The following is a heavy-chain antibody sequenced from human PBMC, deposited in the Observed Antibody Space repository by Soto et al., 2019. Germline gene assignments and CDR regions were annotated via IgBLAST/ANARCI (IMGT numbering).Heavy chain of an antibody. Sequence: QVQLVESGGGVVQPGRSLRLSCAASGFTFSSYGMHWVRQAPGKGLEWVAVIRYDGTNKYYAESVKGRFTISRDNSKNTLYLQMSSLRLDDTAVYYCARGIIAGPGRDYFDYWGQGTLVTVCS. CDR2: IRYDGTNK. CDR1: GFTFSSYG. V-gene: IGHV3-33*01. J-gene: IGHJ4*02. D-gene: IGHD6-13*01. CDR3: ARGIIAGPGRDYFDY.